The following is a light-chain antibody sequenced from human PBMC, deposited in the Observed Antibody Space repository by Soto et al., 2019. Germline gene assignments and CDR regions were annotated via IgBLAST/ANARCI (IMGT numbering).Light chain of an antibody. V-gene: IGLV2-14*01. J-gene: IGLJ1*01. CDR1: SSDVGGYDY. CDR2: EVT. CDR3: SSYTSSSTYV. Sequence: QSALTQPASVSGSPGQSITISCTGTSSDVGGYDYDSWYQLHPGKAPKLMIYEVTNRPSGVSYRFSGSKSGNTASLTISGLQAEDEADYYCSSYTSSSTYVFGTGTKLTVL.